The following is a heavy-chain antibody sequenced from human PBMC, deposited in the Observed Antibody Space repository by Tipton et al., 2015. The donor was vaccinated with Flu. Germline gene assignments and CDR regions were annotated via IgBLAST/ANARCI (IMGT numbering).Heavy chain of an antibody. CDR3: ARESYYDFWSGSYPGGMGV. D-gene: IGHD3-3*01. V-gene: IGHV4-59*01. Sequence: TLSLTCTVSGGSISSYYWSWIRQPPGKGLEWIGYIYYSGSTNYNPSLKSRVTISVDTSKNQFSLKLSSVTAADTAVYYCARESYYDFWSGSYPGGMGVWGQGTTVTVSS. CDR2: IYYSGST. CDR1: GGSISSYY. J-gene: IGHJ6*02.